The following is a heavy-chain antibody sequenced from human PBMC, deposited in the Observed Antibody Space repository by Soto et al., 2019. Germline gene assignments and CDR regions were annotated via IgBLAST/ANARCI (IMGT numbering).Heavy chain of an antibody. Sequence: QVQLVESGGGVVQPGRSLRLSCAASGFTFSSYGMHWVRQAPGKGLEWVAVISYDGSNKYYADSVKGRFTISRDNSKNTLYLQMNSLRAEDTAVYYCAKDLVGSYFYWGQGTLVTVSS. D-gene: IGHD1-26*01. J-gene: IGHJ4*02. CDR3: AKDLVGSYFY. CDR2: ISYDGSNK. CDR1: GFTFSSYG. V-gene: IGHV3-30*18.